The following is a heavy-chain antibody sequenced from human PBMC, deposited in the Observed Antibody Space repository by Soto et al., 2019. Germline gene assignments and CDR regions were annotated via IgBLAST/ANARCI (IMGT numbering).Heavy chain of an antibody. CDR2: IYYSGST. J-gene: IGHJ4*02. Sequence: SETLSLTCAVSGGSISSGGYSWSWIRQPPGKGLEWIGYIYYSGSTYYNPSLKSRVTISVDTSKNQFSLKLSSVTAADTAVYYWARGPPLIGGQGALVTVSS. V-gene: IGHV4-31*11. CDR1: GGSISSGGYS. CDR3: ARGPPLI.